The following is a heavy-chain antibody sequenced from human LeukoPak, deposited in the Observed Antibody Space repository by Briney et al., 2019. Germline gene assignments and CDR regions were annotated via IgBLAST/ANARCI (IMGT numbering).Heavy chain of an antibody. CDR3: ARGDGYCSSTSCYAGPSYGLDV. V-gene: IGHV3-21*01. D-gene: IGHD2-2*03. CDR1: GFTFSNFS. Sequence: GGSLRLSCTASGFTFSNFSMNWVRQAPGKGLEWVSSVTSRSSFMYSADSVKGRFTTSRDNAKSSLYLQMNSLRAEDTAVYHCARGDGYCSSTSCYAGPSYGLDVWGQGTTVTVSS. CDR2: VTSRSSFM. J-gene: IGHJ6*02.